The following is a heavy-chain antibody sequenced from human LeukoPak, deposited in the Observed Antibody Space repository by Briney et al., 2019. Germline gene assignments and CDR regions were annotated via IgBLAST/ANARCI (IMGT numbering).Heavy chain of an antibody. Sequence: GGSLRLSCAASGFTFDDYGMSWVRQAPGKGLEWVANIKQDGSEKYYVDSVKGRFTISRDNAKNSLYLQMNSLRAEDTAVYYCARDRACGLDYWGQGTLVTVSS. CDR3: ARDRACGLDY. V-gene: IGHV3-7*01. CDR2: IKQDGSEK. D-gene: IGHD2-21*01. CDR1: GFTFDDYG. J-gene: IGHJ4*02.